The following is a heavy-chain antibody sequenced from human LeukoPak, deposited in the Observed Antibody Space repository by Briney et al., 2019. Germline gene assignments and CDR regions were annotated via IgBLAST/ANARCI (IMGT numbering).Heavy chain of an antibody. V-gene: IGHV1-46*01. D-gene: IGHD6-13*01. CDR1: GYTFTSYY. J-gene: IGHJ5*02. CDR2: INPSGGST. CDR3: ARDHPTGSSSWYGFGFDP. Sequence: ASVKVSCKASGYTFTSYYMHWVRQAPGQGLEWMGIINPSGGSTSYAQKFQGRVTMTRDTSTSTVYMELSSLRSEDTAVYYCARDHPTGSSSWYGFGFDPWGQGTLVTVSS.